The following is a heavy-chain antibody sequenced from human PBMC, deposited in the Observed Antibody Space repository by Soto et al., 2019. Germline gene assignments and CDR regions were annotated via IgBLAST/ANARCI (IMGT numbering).Heavy chain of an antibody. V-gene: IGHV5-51*01. D-gene: IGHD3-3*01. Sequence: PGESLKISCKASGYNFANYWIGWVRQMPGKGLEWVGIIYPGGSDTRYSPSFQGQVTISADKSISTAYLQWSSLKASDTAMYYCARLGLGDFWSGYYSRVFDYWGQGTLVTVSS. CDR1: GYNFANYW. J-gene: IGHJ4*02. CDR2: IYPGGSDT. CDR3: ARLGLGDFWSGYYSRVFDY.